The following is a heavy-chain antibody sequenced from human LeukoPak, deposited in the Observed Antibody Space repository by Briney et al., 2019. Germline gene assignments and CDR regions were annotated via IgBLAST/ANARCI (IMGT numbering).Heavy chain of an antibody. J-gene: IGHJ4*02. Sequence: SETLSLTCAVYGGSFSGYYWSWIRQPPGKGLEWIGEINHSGSTNYNPSLKSRVTISVDTSKNQFSLKLSSVTAADTAVYYCARVTPEGYFDYWGQGTLVTVSS. CDR1: GGSFSGYY. CDR3: ARVTPEGYFDY. V-gene: IGHV4-34*01. CDR2: INHSGST.